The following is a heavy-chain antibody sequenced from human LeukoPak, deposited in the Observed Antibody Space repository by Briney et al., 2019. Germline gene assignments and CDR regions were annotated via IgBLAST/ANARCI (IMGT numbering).Heavy chain of an antibody. CDR3: ARVACSITSWTWYFDY. CDR2: ISSSSSTI. Sequence: GGSLRLSCAASGFTFSSYSMNWVRQALGKWLEWVSHISSSSSTIYYADSVKGRFTISRDNAKNSLYLQMNSLRAEDTAVYYCARVACSITSWTWYFDYWGQGTLVTVSS. CDR1: GFTFSSYS. J-gene: IGHJ4*02. D-gene: IGHD2-2*01. V-gene: IGHV3-48*01.